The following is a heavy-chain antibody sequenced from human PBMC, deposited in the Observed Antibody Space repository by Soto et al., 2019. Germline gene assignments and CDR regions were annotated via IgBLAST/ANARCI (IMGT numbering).Heavy chain of an antibody. CDR1: GFSLSPYW. J-gene: IGHJ4*02. CDR2: LSSDGFGA. Sequence: GGSLRLSCAASGFSLSPYWMHLVRQAPGRGLEWVSRLSSDGFGAAYADSVKGRFFISSDIARNTLFLQMNSLRADDTAVYYCARDLGGPEYWGRGTSVTVSP. D-gene: IGHD3-16*01. V-gene: IGHV3-74*03. CDR3: ARDLGGPEY.